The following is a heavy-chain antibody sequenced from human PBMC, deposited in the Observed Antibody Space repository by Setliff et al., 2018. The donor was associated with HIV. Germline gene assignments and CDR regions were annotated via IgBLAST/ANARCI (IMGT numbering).Heavy chain of an antibody. Sequence: KTSETLSLTCTVSGGSISSYYWSWIRQPPGKGLEWMGYIYYSGCTNYNPSLKSRVTMSVDTSKYQFSLKVTSVSAADTAVYYCTRDLWGDDYYYNNIDVRGKGTTGTVSS. CDR2: IYYSGCT. D-gene: IGHD2-21*02. CDR1: GGSISSYY. CDR3: TRDLWGDDYYYNNIDV. V-gene: IGHV4-59*12. J-gene: IGHJ6*03.